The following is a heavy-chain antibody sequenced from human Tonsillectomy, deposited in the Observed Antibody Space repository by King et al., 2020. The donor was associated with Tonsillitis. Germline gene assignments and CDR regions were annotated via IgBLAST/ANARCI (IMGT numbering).Heavy chain of an antibody. D-gene: IGHD2-21*02. CDR3: ARQAGGGYCGGNCYSGAHDS. J-gene: IGHJ4*02. V-gene: IGHV4-39*07. CDR1: GGFIRNSGTYY. CDR2: MYHSGIT. Sequence: LQLQESGPGLVKPSETLSLTCTVSGGFIRNSGTYYWGWIRQPPGKGLEWIGSMYHSGITYYNSSLKSRVTISAAMSKNQFSLKLSSVTAADTAVYYCARQAGGGYCGGNCYSGAHDSWGQGTLVTVSS.